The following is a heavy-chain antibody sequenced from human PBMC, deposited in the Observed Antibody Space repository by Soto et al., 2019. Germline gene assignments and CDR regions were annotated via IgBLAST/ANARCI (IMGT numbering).Heavy chain of an antibody. CDR3: ATISLREVIPNFDY. CDR1: GYSLTELF. D-gene: IGHD3-22*01. V-gene: IGHV1-24*01. J-gene: IGHJ4*02. CDR2: FDPDDGET. Sequence: ASVKVSCKGSGYSLTELFMHWLRQALGKGVEWMGGFDPDDGETIYAQKFQGRVTMTEDTSKATAYMELSSLRSEDTAVYYCATISLREVIPNFDYWGQGTLVTVSS.